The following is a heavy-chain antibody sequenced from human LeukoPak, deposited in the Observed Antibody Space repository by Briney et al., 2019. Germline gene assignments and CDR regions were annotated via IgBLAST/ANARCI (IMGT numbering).Heavy chain of an antibody. CDR3: VRDVHWAFDM. CDR2: IRSDGDD. V-gene: IGHV3-48*02. Sequence: GGSLRLSCAASGFTFSSYSMNWVRQAPGKGLEWISNIRSDGDDFYADTVKGRFTISRDNAKNSLYLQMNSLKEEDTAVYYCVRDVHWAFDMWGQGTMVTVSS. CDR1: GFTFSSYS. J-gene: IGHJ3*02. D-gene: IGHD6-6*01.